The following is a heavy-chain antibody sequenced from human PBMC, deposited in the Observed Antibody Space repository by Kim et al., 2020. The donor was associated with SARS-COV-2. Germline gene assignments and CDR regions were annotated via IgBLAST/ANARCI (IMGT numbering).Heavy chain of an antibody. CDR2: FDPEDGET. CDR3: ATVDLRTYRYQLLPRPFDY. V-gene: IGHV1-24*01. D-gene: IGHD2-2*01. J-gene: IGHJ4*02. CDR1: GYTLTELS. Sequence: ASVKVSCKVSGYTLTELSMHWVRQAPGKGLEWMGGFDPEDGETIYAQKFQGRVTMTEDTSTDTAYMELSSLRSEDTAVYYCATVDLRTYRYQLLPRPFDYWGQGTLVTVSS.